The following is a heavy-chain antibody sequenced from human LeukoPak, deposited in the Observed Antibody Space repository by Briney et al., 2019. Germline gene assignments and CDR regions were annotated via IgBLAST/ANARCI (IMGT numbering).Heavy chain of an antibody. V-gene: IGHV3-30*02. Sequence: GSLRLSCAASGSTFSSYGMYWVRQAPGKGLEWVAFIRYDGSNKYYADSVKGRFTISRDNSKNTLYLQMNSLRAEDTAVYYCAKAFGGYDYFDYWGQGTLVTVSS. D-gene: IGHD5-12*01. CDR1: GSTFSSYG. J-gene: IGHJ4*02. CDR3: AKAFGGYDYFDY. CDR2: IRYDGSNK.